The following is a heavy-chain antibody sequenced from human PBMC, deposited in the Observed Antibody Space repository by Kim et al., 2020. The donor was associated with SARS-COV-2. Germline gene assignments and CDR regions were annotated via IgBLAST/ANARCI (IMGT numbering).Heavy chain of an antibody. CDR3: ARVRGVWFGESAITDYYYYYGMDV. CDR1: GYTFTSYG. D-gene: IGHD3-10*01. CDR2: ISAYNGNT. J-gene: IGHJ6*02. V-gene: IGHV1-18*01. Sequence: ASVKVSCKASGYTFTSYGISWVRQAPGQGLEWMGWISAYNGNTNYAQKLQGRVTMTTDTSTSTAYMELRSLRSDDTAVYYCARVRGVWFGESAITDYYYYYGMDVWGQGTTVTVSS.